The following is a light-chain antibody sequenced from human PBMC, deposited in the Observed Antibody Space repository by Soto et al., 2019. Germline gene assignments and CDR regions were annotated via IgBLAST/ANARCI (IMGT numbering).Light chain of an antibody. CDR1: QGINSW. Sequence: DIQITQSPSSVSSSVVDRVTMTCRASQGINSWLAWYQQKPGKAPKLLIYAASNLQSGVPSRFSGSGSGTDFTLTISSLQPEDFATYYCQQANSFPWTFGQGTKV. CDR3: QQANSFPWT. J-gene: IGKJ1*01. V-gene: IGKV1-12*01. CDR2: AAS.